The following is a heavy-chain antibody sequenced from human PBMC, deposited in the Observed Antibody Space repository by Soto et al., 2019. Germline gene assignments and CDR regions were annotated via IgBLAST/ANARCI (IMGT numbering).Heavy chain of an antibody. CDR2: INAGNGNT. J-gene: IGHJ6*02. V-gene: IGHV1-3*01. CDR1: GYTFTSYA. D-gene: IGHD1-7*01. CDR3: ARAKLSYYYYGMDV. Sequence: GASVKVSCKDSGYTFTSYAMHWVRQAPGQRLEWMGWINAGNGNTKYSQKFQGRVTITRDTSASTAYMELSSLRSEDTAVYYCARAKLSYYYYGMDVWGQGTTVTVSS.